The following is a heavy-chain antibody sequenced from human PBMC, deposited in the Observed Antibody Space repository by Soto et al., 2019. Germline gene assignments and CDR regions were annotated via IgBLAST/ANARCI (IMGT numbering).Heavy chain of an antibody. D-gene: IGHD3-22*01. V-gene: IGHV4-61*01. Sequence: PSETLSLTCTVSGGSVSSGSYYWSWIRQPPGKGLEWIGYIYYSGSTNYNPSLKSRVTISVDTSKNQFSLKLSSVTAADTAVYYCARGAYYDSSGYQLDYWGQGTLVTVSS. J-gene: IGHJ4*02. CDR2: IYYSGST. CDR3: ARGAYYDSSGYQLDY. CDR1: GGSVSSGSYY.